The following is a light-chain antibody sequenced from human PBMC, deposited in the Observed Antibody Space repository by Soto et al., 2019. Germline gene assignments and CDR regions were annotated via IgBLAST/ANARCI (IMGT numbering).Light chain of an antibody. Sequence: PGERATLSCRASQNVDSNYLAWYQQKPGQAPRLLIYATSSRAIGVPDRFTGSGSGTDFTLTISRLEPEDFAVYYCQHYGRAPMFGQGTKVDI. CDR1: QNVDSNY. CDR3: QHYGRAPM. J-gene: IGKJ1*01. V-gene: IGKV3-20*01. CDR2: ATS.